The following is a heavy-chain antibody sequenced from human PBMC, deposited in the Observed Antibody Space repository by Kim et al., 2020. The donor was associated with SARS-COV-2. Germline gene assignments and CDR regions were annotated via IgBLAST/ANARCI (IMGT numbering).Heavy chain of an antibody. D-gene: IGHD3-22*01. Sequence: VKDRITISRDNAKNTLNLQVNSLRPEDTAVYYCARAGDYDSSGYYGFFHHWGQGVLVTVSS. V-gene: IGHV3-74*01. CDR3: ARAGDYDSSGYYGFFHH. J-gene: IGHJ1*01.